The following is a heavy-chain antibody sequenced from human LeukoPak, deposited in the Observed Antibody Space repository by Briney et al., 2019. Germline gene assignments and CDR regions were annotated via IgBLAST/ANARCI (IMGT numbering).Heavy chain of an antibody. Sequence: GGSLRLSCAASGFTFSSYSMSWVRQAPGKGLEWVSYISSSSSTIYYADSVKGRFTISRDNAKNSLYLQMNSLRAEDTAVYYCAREKSDYYDSRGSFDYWGQGTLVTVSS. CDR1: GFTFSSYS. CDR2: ISSSSSTI. D-gene: IGHD3-22*01. CDR3: AREKSDYYDSRGSFDY. V-gene: IGHV3-48*01. J-gene: IGHJ4*02.